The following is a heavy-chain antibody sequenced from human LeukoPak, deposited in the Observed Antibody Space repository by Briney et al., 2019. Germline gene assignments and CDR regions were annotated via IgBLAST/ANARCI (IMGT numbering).Heavy chain of an antibody. CDR1: GGSISSGGYS. V-gene: IGHV4-30-2*01. J-gene: IGHJ4*02. Sequence: SETLSLTCAVSGGSISSGGYSWSWIRQPPGKGLEWIGYIYHSGSTYYNPSLKSRVTISVDRSKNQFSLKLSSVTAADTAVYYCARGPQPHYDYVWGSYRYDYWGQGTLVTVSS. CDR3: ARGPQPHYDYVWGSYRYDY. CDR2: IYHSGST. D-gene: IGHD3-16*02.